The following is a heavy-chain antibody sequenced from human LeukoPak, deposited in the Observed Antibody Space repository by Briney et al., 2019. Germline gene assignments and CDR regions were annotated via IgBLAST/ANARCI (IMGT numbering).Heavy chain of an antibody. J-gene: IGHJ4*02. V-gene: IGHV4-38-2*01. Sequence: PSETLSLTXAVSGYSISNGYYWVWIRQPPGRGLEWIASIYYTGNTDYNPSLKSRLSISIDASKNYFSLKLSSMTAADTAVYFCTREFTSTSGDWGQGTLVTVSS. CDR2: IYYTGNT. CDR1: GYSISNGYY. CDR3: TREFTSTSGD. D-gene: IGHD1-1*01.